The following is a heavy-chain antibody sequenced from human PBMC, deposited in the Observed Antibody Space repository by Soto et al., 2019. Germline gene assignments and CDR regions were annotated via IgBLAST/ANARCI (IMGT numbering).Heavy chain of an antibody. J-gene: IGHJ5*02. D-gene: IGHD2-2*01. V-gene: IGHV4-59*11. CDR3: ASSEVPGWGNWFDP. CDR1: GGSISSHY. Sequence: SETLSLTCTVSGGSISSHYWSWIRQPPGKGLEWIGYIYYSGSTNYNPSLKSRVTISVDTSKNQFSLKLSSVTAADTAVYYCASSEVPGWGNWFDPWGQGTLVTVSS. CDR2: IYYSGST.